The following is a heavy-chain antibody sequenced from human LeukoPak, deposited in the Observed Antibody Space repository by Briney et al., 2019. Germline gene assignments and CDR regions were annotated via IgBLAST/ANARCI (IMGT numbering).Heavy chain of an antibody. V-gene: IGHV3-64*01. Sequence: PGGSLRLSCAASGFTFSSYAMHWVRQAPGKGLEYVSAISSNGGSTYYANSVKGRFTISRGNSKNTLYLQMGSLRAEDMAVYYCARDTAMVNDYWGQGTLVTVSS. CDR3: ARDTAMVNDY. CDR2: ISSNGGST. J-gene: IGHJ4*02. CDR1: GFTFSSYA. D-gene: IGHD5-18*01.